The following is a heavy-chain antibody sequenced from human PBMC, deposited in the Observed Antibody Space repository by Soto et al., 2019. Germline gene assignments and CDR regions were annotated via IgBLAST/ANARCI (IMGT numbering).Heavy chain of an antibody. D-gene: IGHD2-15*01. V-gene: IGHV1-18*01. Sequence: VASVKVSCMAPGYTFTSYGIRWVRQAPGQGLEWMGWISAYNGNTNYAQKLQGRVTMTTDTSTSTAYMELRSLRSDDTAVYYCARVWAGRVPRSDIVVVVAATVYYYYGMDVWGQGTTVTVSS. CDR3: ARVWAGRVPRSDIVVVVAATVYYYYGMDV. J-gene: IGHJ6*02. CDR2: ISAYNGNT. CDR1: GYTFTSYG.